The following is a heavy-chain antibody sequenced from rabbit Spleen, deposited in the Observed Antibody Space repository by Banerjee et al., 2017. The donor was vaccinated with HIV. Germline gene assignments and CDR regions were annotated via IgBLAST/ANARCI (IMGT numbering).Heavy chain of an antibody. D-gene: IGHD4-1*01. J-gene: IGHJ4*01. CDR3: ARDLAGVIGWNFNL. V-gene: IGHV1S40*01. CDR2: IYAGSTGTT. Sequence: QSLEESGGDLVKPGASLTLTCTASGFSFSSVHWIYWVRQAPGKGLEWIGTIYAGSTGTTDYASWAKGRFSISRENAQNTVFLQMTSLTVADTATYFCARDLAGVIGWNFNLWGPGTLVTVS. CDR1: GFSFSSVHW.